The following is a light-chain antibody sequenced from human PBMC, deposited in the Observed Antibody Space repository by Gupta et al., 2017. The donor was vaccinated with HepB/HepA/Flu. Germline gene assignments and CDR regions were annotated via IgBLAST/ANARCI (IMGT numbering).Light chain of an antibody. CDR2: AAS. Sequence: DIQMTQSPSSLSASVGDRVTITCRASQSISSYLNWYQQKPGKAPKLLIYAASSLQSGVPSRLSGSGSGTDCTRTISSLKTEDFATYECQQSYRNPGTLGPGTKVDIK. J-gene: IGKJ3*01. V-gene: IGKV1-39*01. CDR3: QQSYRNPGT. CDR1: QSISSY.